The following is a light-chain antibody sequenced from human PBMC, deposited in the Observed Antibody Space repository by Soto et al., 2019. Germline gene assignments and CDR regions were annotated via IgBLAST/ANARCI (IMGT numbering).Light chain of an antibody. V-gene: IGLV1-40*01. CDR3: QSYDSSLSGYV. CDR1: SSNIGAGYE. Sequence: QPVLTQPPSVSEAPGPRVTISCTGSSSNIGAGYEAHWYQQVPGTAPKLLIYENNNRPSGVPDRFSGSKSGTSASLAITGLQAEDEAEYYCQSYDSSLSGYVFGTGTKVTVL. J-gene: IGLJ1*01. CDR2: ENN.